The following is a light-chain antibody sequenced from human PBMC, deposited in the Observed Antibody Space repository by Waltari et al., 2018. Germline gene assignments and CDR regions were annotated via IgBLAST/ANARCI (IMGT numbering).Light chain of an antibody. CDR3: QQSSSTPPWT. Sequence: DIQMTQSPSSLSASVGDRVTITCRASQTIISYLNWYQQKQGKAPHLLIYTASSLQSGVPSRFSGSGSGTDFTLTISSLQPEDFATYYCQQSSSTPPWTFGQGTKVEIK. J-gene: IGKJ1*01. CDR1: QTIISY. CDR2: TAS. V-gene: IGKV1-39*01.